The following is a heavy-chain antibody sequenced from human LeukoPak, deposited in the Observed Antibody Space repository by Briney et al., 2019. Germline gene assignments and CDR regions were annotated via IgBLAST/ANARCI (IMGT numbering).Heavy chain of an antibody. CDR1: GFTFSSYG. J-gene: IGHJ4*02. D-gene: IGHD3-22*01. CDR2: ISYDGSNK. V-gene: IGHV3-30*18. Sequence: GRSLRLSCVVSGFTFSSYGMHWVRQAPGKGLEWVAVISYDGSNKYYADSVKGRFTISRDNSKNTLYLQMNSLRAEDTAVYYCAKRGYYYDSSGYYSRTYFDYWGQGTLVIVSP. CDR3: AKRGYYYDSSGYYSRTYFDY.